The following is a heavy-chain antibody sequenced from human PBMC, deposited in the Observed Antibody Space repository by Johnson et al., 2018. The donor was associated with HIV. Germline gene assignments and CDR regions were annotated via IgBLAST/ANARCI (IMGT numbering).Heavy chain of an antibody. J-gene: IGHJ3*02. CDR3: ARVGQQSNAFDI. CDR1: GFTFSDHY. Sequence: VQLVESGVGLVQPGGSLRLSCAASGFTFSDHYMDWVRQAPGKGLEWVGRTRNKANSYTTEYAASVKGRFTISRDDSKNSLYLQMNSLKTEDTAVYYCARVGQQSNAFDIWGQGTMVTVSS. D-gene: IGHD6-13*01. V-gene: IGHV3-72*01. CDR2: TRNKANSYTT.